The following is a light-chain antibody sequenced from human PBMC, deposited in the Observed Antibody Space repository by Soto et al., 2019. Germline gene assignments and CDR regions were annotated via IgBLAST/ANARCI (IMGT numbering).Light chain of an antibody. J-gene: IGKJ1*01. CDR2: DAS. Sequence: EIVLTQSPGTLSLSPGERATLSCRASQSLSSSYLAWYQQRPGQAPRLLIYDASSRAAGIPDRFSGSGSGTDFTLTISRLEPEDFAVYYCQQYGASPPWTFGQGTKVDMK. CDR3: QQYGASPPWT. CDR1: QSLSSSY. V-gene: IGKV3-20*01.